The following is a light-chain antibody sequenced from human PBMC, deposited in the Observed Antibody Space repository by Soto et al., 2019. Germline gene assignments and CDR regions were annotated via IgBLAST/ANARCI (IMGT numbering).Light chain of an antibody. CDR3: QQYGSLPFP. CDR2: GAS. CDR1: QSVDGN. Sequence: EIRMKQSPATLSVSPGERATLSCRASQSVDGNLAWYQQKPGQAPRLLIYGASTRATGISARFSGSGSGTEFTLTVNRLEPGDFAVDYCQQYGSLPFPFGQGRRLEIK. J-gene: IGKJ5*01. V-gene: IGKV3-15*01.